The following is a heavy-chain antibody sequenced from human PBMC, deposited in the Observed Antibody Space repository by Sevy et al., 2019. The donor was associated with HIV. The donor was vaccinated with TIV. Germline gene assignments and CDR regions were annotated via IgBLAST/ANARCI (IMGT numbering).Heavy chain of an antibody. CDR3: ARDPVPAAASPFDY. J-gene: IGHJ4*01. Sequence: ASVKVSCKASGCTFTGYYMHWVRQAPGQGLEWMGRINPNSGGTNYAQKFQGRVTMTRDTSISTAYMELSRLRSDDTAVYYCARDPVPAAASPFDYWGHGTLVTVSS. V-gene: IGHV1-2*06. CDR2: INPNSGGT. D-gene: IGHD2-2*01. CDR1: GCTFTGYY.